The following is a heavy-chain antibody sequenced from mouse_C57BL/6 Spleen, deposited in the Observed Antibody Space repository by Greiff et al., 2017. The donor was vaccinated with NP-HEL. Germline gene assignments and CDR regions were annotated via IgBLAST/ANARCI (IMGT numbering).Heavy chain of an antibody. D-gene: IGHD1-1*01. Sequence: QVQLQQSGAELVRPGASVKLSCKASGYTFTDYYINWVKQRPGQGLEWIARIYPGSGNTYYNEKFKGKATLTADKSSSTAYMQLSSLTSEDSAVYFCARGDYYYGSNYSYTMDYWGQGTSVTVSS. V-gene: IGHV1-76*01. J-gene: IGHJ4*01. CDR3: ARGDYYYGSNYSYTMDY. CDR1: GYTFTDYY. CDR2: IYPGSGNT.